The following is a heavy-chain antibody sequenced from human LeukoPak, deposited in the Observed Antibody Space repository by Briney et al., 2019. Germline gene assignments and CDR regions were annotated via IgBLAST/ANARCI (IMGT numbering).Heavy chain of an antibody. CDR3: AKGQYDSSGYYSMGIFDY. CDR2: ISWDGGST. D-gene: IGHD3-22*01. J-gene: IGHJ4*02. CDR1: GFTFDDYA. Sequence: GGSLRLSCAASGFTFDDYAMHWVRQAPGKGLDWVSLISWDGGSTYYADSVKGRFTISRDNSKNSLYLQMNSLRAEDTALYYCAKGQYDSSGYYSMGIFDYWGQGALVTVSS. V-gene: IGHV3-43D*04.